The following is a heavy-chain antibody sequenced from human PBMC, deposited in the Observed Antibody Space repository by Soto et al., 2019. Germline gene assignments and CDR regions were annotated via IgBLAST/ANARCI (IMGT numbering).Heavy chain of an antibody. CDR1: GGSISSYY. CDR3: ARRWGSYRSYYFDY. D-gene: IGHD3-16*02. V-gene: IGHV4-59*08. J-gene: IGHJ4*02. CDR2: IYYSGST. Sequence: SETLSLTCTVSGGSISSYYWSWIRQPPGKGLEWIGYIYYSGSTNYNPSLKSRVTISVDTSKNQFSLKLSSVTAADTAVYYCARRWGSYRSYYFDYWGQGTLVTVSS.